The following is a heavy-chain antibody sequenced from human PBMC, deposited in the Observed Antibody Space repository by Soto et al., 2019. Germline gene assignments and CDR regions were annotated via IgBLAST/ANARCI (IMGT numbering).Heavy chain of an antibody. Sequence: TLSLTCSVSGAALNSGNYYWSWIRQVPGKGLEWIGHIYVTGAVDYNPSLRDRITISQDTSERQFSLNLRLVTAADTAVYYRARLRIATNNYKWFDPWGQGTLVTVSS. V-gene: IGHV4-31*03. CDR1: GAALNSGNYY. CDR2: IYVTGAV. J-gene: IGHJ5*02. D-gene: IGHD2-21*01. CDR3: ARLRIATNNYKWFDP.